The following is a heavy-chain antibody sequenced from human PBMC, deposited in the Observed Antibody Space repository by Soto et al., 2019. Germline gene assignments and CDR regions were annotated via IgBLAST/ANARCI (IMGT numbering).Heavy chain of an antibody. CDR3: ARDICLIVSGMDV. V-gene: IGHV4-4*07. Sequence: SETLSLTCTVSGGSISSYYWSWIRQPAGKGLEWIGRFYTSASTNYNPSLKSRVTMSVDTSKNQFSLKLSSVTAADTAVYYCARDICLIVSGMDVWGQGTTVTVCS. J-gene: IGHJ6*02. CDR1: GGSISSYY. CDR2: FYTSAST. D-gene: IGHD3-22*01.